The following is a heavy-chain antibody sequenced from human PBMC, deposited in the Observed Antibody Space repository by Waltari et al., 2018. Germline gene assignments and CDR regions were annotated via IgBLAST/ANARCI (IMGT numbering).Heavy chain of an antibody. Sequence: QVQLQQWGAGLLKPSETLSLTCAVYGGSFSGYYWSWIRQPPGKGLEWIGEINHSGSTNYNPSLKSRVTISVDTSKNQFSLKLSSVTAADTAVYYCARPGDYGDYDVGAFDIWGQGTMVTVSS. V-gene: IGHV4-34*01. J-gene: IGHJ3*02. CDR3: ARPGDYGDYDVGAFDI. D-gene: IGHD4-17*01. CDR2: INHSGST. CDR1: GGSFSGYY.